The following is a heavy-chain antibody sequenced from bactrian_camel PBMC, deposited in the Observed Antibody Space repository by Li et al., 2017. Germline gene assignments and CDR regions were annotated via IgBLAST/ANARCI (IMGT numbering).Heavy chain of an antibody. J-gene: IGHJ4*01. CDR3: ATARRAGTPLCGLQLPGFYHY. CDR2: IGDPGTT. V-gene: IGHV3S55*01. CDR1: GYTYSPYC. D-gene: IGHD4*01. Sequence: HVQLVESGGGSVQAGGSLRLSCAFSGYTYSPYCLGWFRQAAGKEREVVATIGDPGTTTYTDSAKGRFTISKDNAKDTLYLQMTGLKPEDTAMYYCATARRAGTPLCGLQLPGFYHYWGQGTQVTVSS.